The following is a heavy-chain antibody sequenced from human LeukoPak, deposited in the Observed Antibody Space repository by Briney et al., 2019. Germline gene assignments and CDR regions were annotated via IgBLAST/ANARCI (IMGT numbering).Heavy chain of an antibody. Sequence: SETLSLTCAVYGGSFSGYYWSWIRQPPGKGLEWIGEINHSGSTNYNPSLKSRVTISVDTSKNQFSLKLSSVPAADTAVYYCARASYDFWSSSADYNWFDPWGQGTLVTVSS. CDR1: GGSFSGYY. CDR2: INHSGST. J-gene: IGHJ5*02. D-gene: IGHD3-3*01. V-gene: IGHV4-34*01. CDR3: ARASYDFWSSSADYNWFDP.